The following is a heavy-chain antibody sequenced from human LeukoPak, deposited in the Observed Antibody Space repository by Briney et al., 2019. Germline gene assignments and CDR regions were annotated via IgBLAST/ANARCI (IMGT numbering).Heavy chain of an antibody. V-gene: IGHV3-48*03. CDR3: AREGASRDGYNWSAFDI. CDR2: ISSSGSTI. CDR1: RFTFSSYE. J-gene: IGHJ3*02. Sequence: GGSLRLSCAAPRFTFSSYEMNWVRQAPGKGLEWVSYISSSGSTIYYADSVKGRLTISRDNAKNSLYLQMNSLRAEDTAVYYCAREGASRDGYNWSAFDIWGQGTMVTVSS. D-gene: IGHD5-24*01.